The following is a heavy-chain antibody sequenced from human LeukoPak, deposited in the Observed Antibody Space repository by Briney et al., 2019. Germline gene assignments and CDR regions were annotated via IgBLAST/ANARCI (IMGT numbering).Heavy chain of an antibody. J-gene: IGHJ4*02. V-gene: IGHV3-21*06. D-gene: IGHD6-25*01. CDR2: ISGRSSHM. CDR3: VRAFPPLRTSTAGDF. Sequence: PGGSLRLSCTASGFTFSDYDMNWVRQAPGKGLEWVSSISGRSSHMYYAGSAKGRFSISRDNAKNSVYLQMNSLRAEDTAVYYCVRAFPPLRTSTAGDFWGQGTLVTVSS. CDR1: GFTFSDYD.